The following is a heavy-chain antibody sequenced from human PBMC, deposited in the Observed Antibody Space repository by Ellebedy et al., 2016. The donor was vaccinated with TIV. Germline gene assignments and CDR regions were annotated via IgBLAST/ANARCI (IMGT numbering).Heavy chain of an antibody. V-gene: IGHV1-46*01. D-gene: IGHD3-3*01. CDR3: ARSHYYDFWSGYDGNGEGGLNYFDY. Sequence: AASVKVSCKPSGYTFTSYYMHWVRQAPGQGLEWMGILNPSGGSTSYAQKFQGRVTMTRDTSTSTVYMELSSLRSEDTAVYYCARSHYYDFWSGYDGNGEGGLNYFDYWGQGTLVTVSS. CDR2: LNPSGGST. CDR1: GYTFTSYY. J-gene: IGHJ4*02.